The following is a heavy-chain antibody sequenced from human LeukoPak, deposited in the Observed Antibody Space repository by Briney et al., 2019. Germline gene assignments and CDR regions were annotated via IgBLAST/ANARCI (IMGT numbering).Heavy chain of an antibody. J-gene: IGHJ4*02. V-gene: IGHV3-30*03. CDR3: ARDQTAVTGVWGTIDY. CDR1: GFTFSGYG. D-gene: IGHD2-8*02. CDR2: ISYDGSNT. Sequence: GGSLRLSCTASGFTFSGYGMHWVRQAPGMGLEWVAIISYDGSNTFYGDSVKGRFTISRDNSKKTLYLQMNSLRTEDTAVYHCARDQTAVTGVWGTIDYWGQGTLVTVSS.